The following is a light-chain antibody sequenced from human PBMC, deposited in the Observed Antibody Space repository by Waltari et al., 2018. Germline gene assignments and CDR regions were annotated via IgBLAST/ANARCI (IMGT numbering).Light chain of an antibody. CDR2: DVT. CDR3: SSYTGRPIMV. CDR1: SSDVGAYNY. J-gene: IGLJ3*02. Sequence: SALTQPASVSGSPGQSITLSCTGTSSDVGAYNYVFWYQQHAGKAPKLMIYDVTKRPSGVSTRFSGSKSGNTASLTISGLQAEDEADYYCSSYTGRPIMVFGGGTKLTVL. V-gene: IGLV2-14*03.